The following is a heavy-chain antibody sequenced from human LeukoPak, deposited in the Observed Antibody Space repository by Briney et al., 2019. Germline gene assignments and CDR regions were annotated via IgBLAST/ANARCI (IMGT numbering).Heavy chain of an antibody. V-gene: IGHV3-11*01. CDR2: INIGGTNT. CDR1: GFTFNDYY. Sequence: GGSLRLSCAASGFTFNDYYMSWIRQAPGKGLEWLSYINIGGTNTHYADSVKGRFTISRDNAKKSLYLQMNNLRAEDTAVYYCATDGAGFDTWGQGVLVTVSS. CDR3: ATDGAGFDT. J-gene: IGHJ5*02.